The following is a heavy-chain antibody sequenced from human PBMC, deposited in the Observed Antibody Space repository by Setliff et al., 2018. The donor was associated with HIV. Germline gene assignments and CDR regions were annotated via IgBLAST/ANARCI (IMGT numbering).Heavy chain of an antibody. V-gene: IGHV4-34*01. Sequence: PSETLSLTCAVYGGAFSGYYWTWIRQSPGRGLEWIGEVNHKGVANYLPSLKSRVTMSLDTSKNQFSLKLTSVTAADTALYYCSNWNTTIDADSWGQGTLVTVS. J-gene: IGHJ4*02. CDR3: SNWNTTIDADS. CDR1: GGAFSGYY. D-gene: IGHD5-18*01. CDR2: VNHKGVA.